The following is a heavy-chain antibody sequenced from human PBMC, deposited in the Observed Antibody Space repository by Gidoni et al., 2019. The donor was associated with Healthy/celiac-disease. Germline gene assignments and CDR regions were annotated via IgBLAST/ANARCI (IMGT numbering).Heavy chain of an antibody. V-gene: IGHV1-8*01. CDR3: ARGEEGVGATRTHFDP. J-gene: IGHJ5*02. Sequence: VEWMGWMNPNSGNTGYAQKFQGRVTMTRNTSISTAYMELSSLRSEDTAVYYCARGEEGVGATRTHFDPWGQGTLVTVSS. D-gene: IGHD1-26*01. CDR2: MNPNSGNT.